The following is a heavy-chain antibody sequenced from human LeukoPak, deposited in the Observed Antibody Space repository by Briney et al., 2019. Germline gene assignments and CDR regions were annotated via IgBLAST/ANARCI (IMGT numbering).Heavy chain of an antibody. V-gene: IGHV3-48*04. J-gene: IGHJ6*04. Sequence: GGSLRLSCTASGFTFSTYWMTWVRQAPGKGLEWVSYISSSGSTIYYADSVKGRFTISRDNAKNSLYLQMNSLRAEDTAVYYCAELGITMIGGVWGKGTTVTISS. CDR2: ISSSGSTI. D-gene: IGHD3-10*02. CDR1: GFTFSTYW. CDR3: AELGITMIGGV.